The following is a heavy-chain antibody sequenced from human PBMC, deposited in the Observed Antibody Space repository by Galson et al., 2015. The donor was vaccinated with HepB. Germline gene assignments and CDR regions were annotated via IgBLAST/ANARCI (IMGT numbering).Heavy chain of an antibody. D-gene: IGHD3-3*01. V-gene: IGHV3-23*01. Sequence: SLRLSCATSGFTFSSYAMTWVRQAPGKGLEWVSCISHTSTHTNYADSVKGRFTISRDNSRSTVYLQMTGLRVEDTAMYYCAKDYVAMRSVEWSLHFWGQGTLVSVSS. J-gene: IGHJ4*02. CDR2: ISHTSTHT. CDR1: GFTFSSYA. CDR3: AKDYVAMRSVEWSLHF.